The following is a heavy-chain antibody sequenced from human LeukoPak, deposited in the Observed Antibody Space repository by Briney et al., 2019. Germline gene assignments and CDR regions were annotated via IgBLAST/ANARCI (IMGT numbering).Heavy chain of an antibody. CDR3: AGYRNGAFDI. J-gene: IGHJ3*02. CDR2: ISAYNGDT. D-gene: IGHD1-14*01. Sequence: GASVKVSCKTSGFTFTTYAISWVRQAPRLGLECMGWISAYNGDTNYAQNVQDRVTMTTDTSTSTAYLELRNLRSDDTAVYFCAGYRNGAFDIWGQGTTITVSS. CDR1: GFTFTTYA. V-gene: IGHV1-18*01.